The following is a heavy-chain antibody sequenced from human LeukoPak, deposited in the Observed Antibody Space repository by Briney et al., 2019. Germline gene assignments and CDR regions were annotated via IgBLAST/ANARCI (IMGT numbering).Heavy chain of an antibody. CDR3: ARGPRWNYDWFDP. CDR2: INHSGST. J-gene: IGHJ5*02. D-gene: IGHD1-7*01. V-gene: IGHV4-34*01. CDR1: GGSFSGYY. Sequence: PSETLSLTCAVYGGSFSGYYWSWIRQPPGKGLEWIGEINHSGSTNYNPSLKSRVTISVDTSKNQFSLKPSSVTAADTAVYYCARGPRWNYDWFDPWGQGTLVTVSS.